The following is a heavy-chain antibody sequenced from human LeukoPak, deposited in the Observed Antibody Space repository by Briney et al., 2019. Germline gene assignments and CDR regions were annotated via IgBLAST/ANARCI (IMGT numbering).Heavy chain of an antibody. CDR2: IYYSGST. V-gene: IGHV4-59*01. J-gene: IGHJ3*02. CDR1: GGSILSYY. CDR3: ARARSVLLWFGEFPPAAFDI. Sequence: SETLSLTRTVSGGSILSYYWSWMRQPPGKGLEWIGYIYYSGSTNYNPSLKSRVTISVDTTKNQFSLKLSSVTAADTAVYYCARARSVLLWFGEFPPAAFDIWGQGTMVTVSS. D-gene: IGHD3-10*01.